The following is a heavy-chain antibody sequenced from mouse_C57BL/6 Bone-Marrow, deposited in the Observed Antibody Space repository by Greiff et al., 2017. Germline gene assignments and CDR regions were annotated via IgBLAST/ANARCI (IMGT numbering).Heavy chain of an antibody. CDR1: GYAFSSSW. CDR2: IYPGDGDT. Sequence: VQLQQSGPELVKPGASVKISCKASGYAFSSSWMNWVKQRPGKGLEWIGRIYPGDGDTNYNGKFKGKATLTADKSSSTAYMQLSSLTSEDSAVYFCAIPIYYDYAWFAYWGQGTLVTVSA. CDR3: AIPIYYDYAWFAY. D-gene: IGHD2-4*01. V-gene: IGHV1-82*01. J-gene: IGHJ3*01.